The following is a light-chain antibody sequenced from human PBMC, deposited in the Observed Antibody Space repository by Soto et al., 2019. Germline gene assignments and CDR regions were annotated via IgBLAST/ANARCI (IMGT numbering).Light chain of an antibody. CDR1: QSVSSSS. CDR2: GTS. CDR3: QQYGSSGT. V-gene: IGKV3-20*01. J-gene: IGKJ1*01. Sequence: ETVLTQSPGTLSLSPGEGATLSCRASQSVSSSSLAWYQQRPGQAPRLLIYGTSSRATGIPDRFSGSGSGTDFTLTISRLEPEDFAVYYCQQYGSSGTFGQGTKVDIK.